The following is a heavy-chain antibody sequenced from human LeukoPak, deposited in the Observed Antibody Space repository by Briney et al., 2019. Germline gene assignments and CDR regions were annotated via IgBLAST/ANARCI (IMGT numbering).Heavy chain of an antibody. CDR1: GGSISSGSYY. D-gene: IGHD1-14*01. Sequence: PSQTLSLTCTVSGGSISSGSYYWSWIRQPAGKGLEWIGRIYTSGSTNYNPSLKSRVTISVDTSKNQFSLQLNSVTPEDTAVYYCARGHNPYNWNHQEYWYFDLWGRGTLVTVSS. J-gene: IGHJ2*01. CDR2: IYTSGST. CDR3: ARGHNPYNWNHQEYWYFDL. V-gene: IGHV4-61*02.